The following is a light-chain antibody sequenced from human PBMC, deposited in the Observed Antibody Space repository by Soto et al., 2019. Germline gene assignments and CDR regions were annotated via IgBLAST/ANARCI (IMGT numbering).Light chain of an antibody. Sequence: DIVMTQSPDSLAVSLGERATINCKSSQRVLYSSNNKNYLAWYQQKAGQPPKLLIYWASTREFGVPDRFNGSGSGTDFTLTISSLQAADVAFYYCQQYYSTPLFGQGTKVEIK. CDR3: QQYYSTPL. CDR2: WAS. V-gene: IGKV4-1*01. J-gene: IGKJ1*01. CDR1: QRVLYSSNNKNY.